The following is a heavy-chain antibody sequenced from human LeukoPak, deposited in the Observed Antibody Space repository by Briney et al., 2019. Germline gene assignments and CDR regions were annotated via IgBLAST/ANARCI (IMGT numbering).Heavy chain of an antibody. CDR3: ARDGIQESYYCGFDA. D-gene: IGHD3-10*01. V-gene: IGHV4-4*07. CDR1: GGSISSYY. J-gene: IGHJ6*02. Sequence: PSETLSLTCTVSGGSISSYYWSWIRQPAGKGLEWIGRNYSRGSSNSNPSLKSRVTMSVDTSKNHVSLKLSSVTAADTAVYYCARDGIQESYYCGFDAWGQGTTVTVSS. CDR2: NYSRGSS.